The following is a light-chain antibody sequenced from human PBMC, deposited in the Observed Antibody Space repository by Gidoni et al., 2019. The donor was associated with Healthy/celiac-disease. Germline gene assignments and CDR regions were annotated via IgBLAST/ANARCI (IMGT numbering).Light chain of an antibody. Sequence: QSALPQPASVSGSPGQSITISCTGTSIDVGGYNYVSWYQQHPGKAPKLMIYEVSTRPSGVSNRFSGSKSGNTASLTISGLQAEDEADYYCSSYTSSSPVVFGGGTKLXVX. CDR3: SSYTSSSPVV. V-gene: IGLV2-14*01. CDR1: SIDVGGYNY. J-gene: IGLJ2*01. CDR2: EVS.